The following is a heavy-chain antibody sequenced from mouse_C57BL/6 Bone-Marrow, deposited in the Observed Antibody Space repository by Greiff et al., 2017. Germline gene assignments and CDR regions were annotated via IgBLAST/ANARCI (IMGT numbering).Heavy chain of an antibody. CDR3: ASGSSLYWYFDV. CDR1: GFTFSSYA. Sequence: EVQLQESGGGLVKPGGSLKFSCAASGFTFSSYAMSWVRQTPEKRLEWVATISDGGSYTYYPDNVKGRFTISRDNAKNNLYLQMSHLKSEDTAIYYCASGSSLYWYFDVWGTGTTVTVAS. J-gene: IGHJ1*03. D-gene: IGHD1-1*01. CDR2: ISDGGSYT. V-gene: IGHV5-4*01.